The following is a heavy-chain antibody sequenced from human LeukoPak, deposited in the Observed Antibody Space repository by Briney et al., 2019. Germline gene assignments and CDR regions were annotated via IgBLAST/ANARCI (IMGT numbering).Heavy chain of an antibody. CDR3: AKDIEVIAAAGKDY. J-gene: IGHJ4*02. CDR1: GIVFSRYA. D-gene: IGHD6-13*01. Sequence: AGGSLRLSCAASGIVFSRYAMNWVRQAPGKGLEWVSGISGSAGSTYYADSVKGRFSISRDNSKNTLYLQMNSLRAEDTAVYYCAKDIEVIAAAGKDYWGQGTLVTVSS. CDR2: ISGSAGST. V-gene: IGHV3-23*01.